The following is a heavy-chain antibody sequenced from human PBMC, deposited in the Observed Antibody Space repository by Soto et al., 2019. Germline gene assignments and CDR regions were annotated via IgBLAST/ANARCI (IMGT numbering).Heavy chain of an antibody. CDR3: ARYCRGGSCYPYYYGMDV. CDR2: TWYDGSKK. J-gene: IGHJ6*02. Sequence: QVHLVESGGCVVQPGRSLRLSCAASGFTFSSYGMHWVRQAPGKGLEGVALTWYDGSKKYYADSVKGRFTISKDNSKNTLNLQMNSLRVDDTAVYYCARYCRGGSCYPYYYGMDVWVQGTTVTVSS. CDR1: GFTFSSYG. V-gene: IGHV3-33*01. D-gene: IGHD2-15*01.